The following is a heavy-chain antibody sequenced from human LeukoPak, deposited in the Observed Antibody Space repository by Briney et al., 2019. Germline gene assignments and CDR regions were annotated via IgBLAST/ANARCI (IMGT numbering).Heavy chain of an antibody. D-gene: IGHD6-19*01. CDR3: ARFRYSSGWLDY. Sequence: SETLSLTCTVSGGSIATTTSYWGWIRQPPGKGLEWIGSIYYGGTTFYNPSLKSRVTISVDTSKNQFSLNLSSVTATDTAVYYCARFRYSSGWLDYWGQGMLVTVSS. J-gene: IGHJ4*02. V-gene: IGHV4-39*01. CDR1: GGSIATTTSY. CDR2: IYYGGTT.